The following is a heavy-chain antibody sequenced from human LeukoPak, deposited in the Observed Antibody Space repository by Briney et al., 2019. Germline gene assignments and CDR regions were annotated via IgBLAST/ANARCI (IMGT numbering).Heavy chain of an antibody. Sequence: SVKVSCKASGGTFSSYAISWVRQAPGQGLEWMGRITPIFGIANYAQKFQGRVTITADKSTSTAYMELSSLRSEDTAVYYCARAFAKTGKYYFDYWGQGTQVTVSS. CDR2: ITPIFGIA. V-gene: IGHV1-69*04. CDR1: GGTFSSYA. D-gene: IGHD1-14*01. J-gene: IGHJ4*02. CDR3: ARAFAKTGKYYFDY.